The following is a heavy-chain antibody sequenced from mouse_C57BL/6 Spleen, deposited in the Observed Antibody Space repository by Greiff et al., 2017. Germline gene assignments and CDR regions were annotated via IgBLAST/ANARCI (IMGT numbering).Heavy chain of an antibody. Sequence: QVQLQQPGAELVKPGASVKMSCKASGYTFTSYWITWVKQRPGQGLEWIGDIYPGSGSTNYNEKFKSKATLTADTTSSTSYMQLSSLTSEDSSVYYCAKESLNSYSGAMDYWGQGTSVTVSS. CDR3: AKESLNSYSGAMDY. D-gene: IGHD2-12*01. V-gene: IGHV1-55*01. CDR1: GYTFTSYW. J-gene: IGHJ4*01. CDR2: IYPGSGST.